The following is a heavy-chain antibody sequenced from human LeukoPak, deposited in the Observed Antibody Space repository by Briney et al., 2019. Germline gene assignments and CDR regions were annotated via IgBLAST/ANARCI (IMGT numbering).Heavy chain of an antibody. CDR3: ARDEAVMTTVLSDAFDI. J-gene: IGHJ3*02. V-gene: IGHV3-33*08. D-gene: IGHD4-17*01. CDR2: IWYDGSKK. Sequence: GGSLRLSCAASGFTFDDYAMHWVRQPPGKGLEWVALIWYDGSKKFYTDSVKGRFTISRDNSKNTLYLQMNSLRAEDTAVYYCARDEAVMTTVLSDAFDIWGQGTMVTVSS. CDR1: GFTFDDYA.